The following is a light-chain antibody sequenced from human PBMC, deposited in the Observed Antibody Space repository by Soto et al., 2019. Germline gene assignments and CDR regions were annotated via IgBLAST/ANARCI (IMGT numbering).Light chain of an antibody. J-gene: IGKJ4*01. CDR2: DAS. CDR3: QQYGSSPLT. CDR1: QSVSSNY. V-gene: IGKV3D-20*01. Sequence: EIVLTQSADNLSLSPGESATLSCGASQSVSSNYLAWYQQIPGLAPRLLIYDASSRATGIPDRFSGSGSGTDFTLTISRLEPEDFAVYYCQQYGSSPLTFGGGTKVDIK.